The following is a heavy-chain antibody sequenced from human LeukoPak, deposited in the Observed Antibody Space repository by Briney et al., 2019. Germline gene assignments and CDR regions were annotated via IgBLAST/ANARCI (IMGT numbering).Heavy chain of an antibody. CDR3: ARVRDGYNPYYFDY. J-gene: IGHJ4*02. V-gene: IGHV4-59*01. Sequence: PSEALSLTCTVSGDSISSYYWSWLRQPPGKGLEWLGYIYYSGSTNYNPSLKSRVTISVDTSKNQFSLKLSSVTAADTAVYYCARVRDGYNPYYFDYWGQGTLVTVSS. D-gene: IGHD5-24*01. CDR2: IYYSGST. CDR1: GDSISSYY.